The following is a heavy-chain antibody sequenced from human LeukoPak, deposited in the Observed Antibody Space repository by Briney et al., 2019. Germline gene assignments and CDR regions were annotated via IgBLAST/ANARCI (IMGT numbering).Heavy chain of an antibody. V-gene: IGHV3-48*03. Sequence: PGGSLRLSCAASGFTFSSYEMNWVRQAPGKGLEWVSYISSSGSTIYYADSVKGRFTISRDNAKNSLYLQMNSLRAEDTAVYYCARARIAAAGTFRGVFDYWGQGTLVTVSS. CDR3: ARARIAAAGTFRGVFDY. D-gene: IGHD6-13*01. J-gene: IGHJ4*02. CDR2: ISSSGSTI. CDR1: GFTFSSYE.